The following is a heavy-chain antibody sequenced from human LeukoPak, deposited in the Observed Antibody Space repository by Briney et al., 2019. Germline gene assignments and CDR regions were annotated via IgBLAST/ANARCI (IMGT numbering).Heavy chain of an antibody. CDR1: GASINSGDYY. CDR2: IYYSGST. CDR3: AQGEDGMDV. D-gene: IGHD3-10*01. J-gene: IGHJ6*02. V-gene: IGHV4-30-4*01. Sequence: SQTLSLTCTVSGASINSGDYYWSWIRQPPGKGLEWIGYIYYSGSTYYNPSLKSRVTISVDTSENQFSLKVSSVTAADTAVYYCAQGEDGMDVWGQGTTVTVSS.